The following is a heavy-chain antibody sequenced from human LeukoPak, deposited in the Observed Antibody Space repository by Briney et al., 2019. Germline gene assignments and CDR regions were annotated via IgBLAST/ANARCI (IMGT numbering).Heavy chain of an antibody. V-gene: IGHV1-46*01. CDR2: TNPRGGNS. CDR3: AREKERGAVPGPCDY. D-gene: IGHD6-19*01. J-gene: IGHJ4*02. CDR1: GYTFTDYW. Sequence: ASVKVSCTASGYTFTDYWMHWVRQAPGQGLEWMGMTNPRGGNSYYAQKFQGRVTMTRDTSTSTVYMELSNLRSEDTAVYYCAREKERGAVPGPCDYWGQGTLVTVSS.